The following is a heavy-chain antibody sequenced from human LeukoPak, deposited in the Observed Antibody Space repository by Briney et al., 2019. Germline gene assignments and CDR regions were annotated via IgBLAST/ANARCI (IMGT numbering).Heavy chain of an antibody. CDR3: AKDFYSSGWYRSPGYSCPDFDY. V-gene: IGHV3-30*18. J-gene: IGHJ4*02. D-gene: IGHD6-19*01. CDR2: ISYDGSNK. CDR1: GFTFSSYG. Sequence: PGGSLRLSCAASGFTFSSYGMHWVRQAPGKGLEWVAVISYDGSNKYYADSVKGRFTISRDNSKNTLYLQMNSLRAEDTAVYYCAKDFYSSGWYRSPGYSCPDFDYWGQGTLVTVSS.